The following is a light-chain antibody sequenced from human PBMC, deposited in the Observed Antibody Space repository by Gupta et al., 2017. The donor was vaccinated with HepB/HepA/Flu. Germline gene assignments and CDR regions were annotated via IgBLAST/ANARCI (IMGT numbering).Light chain of an antibody. V-gene: IGLV1-51*01. CDR1: RSNVGRNY. CDR3: GTWDCNLTTVV. CDR2: DTN. Sequence: QSVLTQPPPASASPGQRVTISCSGSRSNVGRNYVSWYQFLPGKAPLVIIFDTNQLPPGISDRFSAFKTGTSGTLDITGLQTGDEADYYCGTWDCNLTTVVFGGGTKLTVL. J-gene: IGLJ2*01.